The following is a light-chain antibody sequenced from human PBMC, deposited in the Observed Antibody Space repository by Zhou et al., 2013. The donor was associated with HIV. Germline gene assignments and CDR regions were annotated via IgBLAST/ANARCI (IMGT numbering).Light chain of an antibody. J-gene: IGKJ2*01. CDR2: AAS. V-gene: IGKV1-39*01. CDR1: QSISSW. CDR3: QQSYSSPPYT. Sequence: DIQMTQSPSTLSASVGDRVTITCRASQSISSWLAWYQQKPGKAPKLLLYAASRLQSGVPSRFSGTGSGTDFTLTISNLQPEDFATYYCQQSYSSPPYTFGQGTKLEIK.